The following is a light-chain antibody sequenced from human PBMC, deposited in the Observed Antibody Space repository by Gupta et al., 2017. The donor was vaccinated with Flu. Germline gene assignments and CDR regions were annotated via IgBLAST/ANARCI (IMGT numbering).Light chain of an antibody. J-gene: IGKJ2*01. CDR2: GAS. CDR1: QGIRN. CDR3: QQDGSSPYN. V-gene: IGKV3-20*01. Sequence: LTHSPGTLSLYPVERSTLSFRDNQGIRNLAWFQQKPGQPPRLLIYGASRRATGIPDRFSGSGSGTDFTLTISSLEPEDFAVYYCQQDGSSPYNFGQGTRLEIK.